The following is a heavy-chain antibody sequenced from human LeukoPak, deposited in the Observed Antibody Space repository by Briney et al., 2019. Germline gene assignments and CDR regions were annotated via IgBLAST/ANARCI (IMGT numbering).Heavy chain of an antibody. J-gene: IGHJ4*02. CDR3: ARGPPTDYYDSSGFYYVFDY. D-gene: IGHD3-22*01. CDR2: INHSGST. V-gene: IGHV4-34*01. CDR1: GGSFSGYY. Sequence: KASETLSLTCAVYGGSFSGYYWSWIPQPPGKGLEWIGEINHSGSTNYNPSLKSRVTISVDTSKNQFSLKLSSVTAADTAVYFCARGPPTDYYDSSGFYYVFDYWGQGTLVTVSS.